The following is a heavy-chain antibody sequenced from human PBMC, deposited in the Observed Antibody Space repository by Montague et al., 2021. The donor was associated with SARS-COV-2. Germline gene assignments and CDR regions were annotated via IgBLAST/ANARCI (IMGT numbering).Heavy chain of an antibody. V-gene: IGHV3-30-3*01. CDR3: ARDRADRSGWQNTFDN. CDR1: GFTFSSYS. Sequence: SLRLSCAASGFTFSSYSMHWVRQAPGKGLEWVAVISYDGSNKYYADSVKGRFTIARDNSKNTVNLQMNRLRAEDTALYYCARDRADRSGWQNTFDNWGQGTLVTVSS. D-gene: IGHD6-25*01. CDR2: ISYDGSNK. J-gene: IGHJ4*02.